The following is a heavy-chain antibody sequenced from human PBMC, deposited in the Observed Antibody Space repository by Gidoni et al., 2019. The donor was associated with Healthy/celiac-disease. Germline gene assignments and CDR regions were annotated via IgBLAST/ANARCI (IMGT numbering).Heavy chain of an antibody. CDR3: ARALNESGIQLWWGGFDYYYYYGMDV. D-gene: IGHD5-18*01. J-gene: IGHJ6*02. CDR1: GHTFTGYY. Sequence: QVQLVQSGAEVKKPGVSVKVSCKASGHTFTGYYMHWVRQAPGQGIAGRGGINPNSGGTNYAQKFQGRVTMTRDTSISTAYMELSRLRSDDTAVYYCARALNESGIQLWWGGFDYYYYYGMDVWGQGTTVTVSS. V-gene: IGHV1-2*02. CDR2: INPNSGGT.